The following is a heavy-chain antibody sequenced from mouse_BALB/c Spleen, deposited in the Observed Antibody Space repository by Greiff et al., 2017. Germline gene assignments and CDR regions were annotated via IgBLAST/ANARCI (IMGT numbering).Heavy chain of an antibody. Sequence: DVMLVESGGDLVKPGGSLKLSCAASGFTFSSYGMSWVRQTPDKRLEWVATISSGGSYTYYPDSVKGRFTISRDNAKNTLYLQMSSLKSEDTAMYYCAREGYYGFAWFAYWGQGTLVTVSA. CDR3: AREGYYGFAWFAY. CDR2: ISSGGSYT. J-gene: IGHJ3*01. V-gene: IGHV5-6*02. CDR1: GFTFSSYG. D-gene: IGHD2-1*01.